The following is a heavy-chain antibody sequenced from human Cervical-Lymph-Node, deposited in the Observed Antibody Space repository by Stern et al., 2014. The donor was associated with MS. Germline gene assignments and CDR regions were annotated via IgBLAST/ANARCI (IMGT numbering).Heavy chain of an antibody. J-gene: IGHJ4*02. Sequence: VQLVQSGGGFVKPGGSLRLSCAASSFLFSGYWMERIRQAPGKGLEWVSRINGDGRTTIYADSVKGRFTISRDNAQSTLYLQMNSLRVEDTAVYYCARDINFSVDLWGQGTLVTVPS. V-gene: IGHV3-74*01. CDR3: ARDINFSVDL. CDR2: INGDGRTT. CDR1: SFLFSGYW.